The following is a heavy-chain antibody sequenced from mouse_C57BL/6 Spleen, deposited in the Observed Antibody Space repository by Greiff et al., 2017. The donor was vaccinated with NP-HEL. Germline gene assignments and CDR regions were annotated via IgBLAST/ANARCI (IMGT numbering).Heavy chain of an antibody. CDR2: ISDGGSYT. D-gene: IGHD2-4*01. Sequence: EVQLVESGGGLVKPGGSLKLSCAASGFTFSSYAMSWVRQTPEKRLEWVATISDGGSYTYYPDNVKGRFTISRDNAKNNLYLQMSHLKSEDTAMYYCARGIYYDYLFDYWGQGTTLTVSS. CDR1: GFTFSSYA. V-gene: IGHV5-4*01. CDR3: ARGIYYDYLFDY. J-gene: IGHJ2*01.